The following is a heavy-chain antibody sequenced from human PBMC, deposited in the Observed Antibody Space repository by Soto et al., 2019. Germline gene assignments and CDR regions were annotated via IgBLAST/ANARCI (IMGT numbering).Heavy chain of an antibody. CDR3: ARQHSSGWYFGAFDI. V-gene: IGHV5-51*01. CDR2: IYPGDSDT. Sequence: GESLKISCKGSGYSFTSYWIGWVRQMPGKGLEWMGIIYPGDSDTRYSPSFQGQVTISADKSISTAYLQRSSLKASDTAMYYCARQHSSGWYFGAFDIWGQGTMVTVSS. D-gene: IGHD6-19*01. J-gene: IGHJ3*02. CDR1: GYSFTSYW.